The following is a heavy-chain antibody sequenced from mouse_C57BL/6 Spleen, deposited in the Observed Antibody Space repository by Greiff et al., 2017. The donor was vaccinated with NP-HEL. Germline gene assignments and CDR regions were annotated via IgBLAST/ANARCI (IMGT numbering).Heavy chain of an antibody. CDR2: ISDGGSYT. D-gene: IGHD3-2*02. CDR3: ARALDSSGYVWFAY. V-gene: IGHV5-4*03. J-gene: IGHJ3*01. Sequence: EVKLMESGGGLVKPGGSLKLSCAASGFTFSSYAMSWVRRTPEKRLEWVATISDGGSYTYYPDNVKGRFTISRDNAKNNLYLQMSHLKSEDTAMYYCARALDSSGYVWFAYWGQGTLVTVSA. CDR1: GFTFSSYA.